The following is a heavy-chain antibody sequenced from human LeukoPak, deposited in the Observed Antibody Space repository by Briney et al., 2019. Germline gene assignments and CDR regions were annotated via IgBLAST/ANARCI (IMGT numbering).Heavy chain of an antibody. CDR3: ARDGGFDF. V-gene: IGHV1-2*02. D-gene: IGHD4-23*01. CDR2: INPNTGDT. Sequence: ASVKVSCKASGYTFTGYYMHWVRQAPGQGLEWMGWINPNTGDTNSAQHFQGRVTMTRDTSITTVYMELSRLRSDDTAVYYCARDGGFDFWGQGTRVTVSS. CDR1: GYTFTGYY. J-gene: IGHJ4*02.